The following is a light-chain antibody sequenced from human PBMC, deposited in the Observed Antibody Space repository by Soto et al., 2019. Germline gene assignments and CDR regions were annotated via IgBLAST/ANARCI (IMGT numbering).Light chain of an antibody. CDR2: AAS. V-gene: IGKV1-8*01. Sequence: AIRMTQSPSSFSASTGDRVTITCRASQGISSYLAWYQQKPGKAPKLLIYAASTLQSWVPSRFSGSGSGTDFTLTISCLQSEDFATYYCQQYYSYPWTFGQGTKVEI. CDR1: QGISSY. J-gene: IGKJ1*01. CDR3: QQYYSYPWT.